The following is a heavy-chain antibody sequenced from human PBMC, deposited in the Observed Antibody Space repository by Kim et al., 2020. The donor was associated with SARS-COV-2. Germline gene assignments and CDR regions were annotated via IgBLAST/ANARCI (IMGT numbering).Heavy chain of an antibody. D-gene: IGHD4-17*01. CDR2: IYYSGST. Sequence: SETLSLTCTVSGGSISSSSYYWGWIRQPPGKGLEWIGSIYYSGSTYYNPSLKSRVTISVDTSKNQFSLKLSSVTAADTAVYYCATTTVVTPFWYFDLWGRGTLVTVSS. V-gene: IGHV4-39*01. J-gene: IGHJ2*01. CDR3: ATTTVVTPFWYFDL. CDR1: GGSISSSSYY.